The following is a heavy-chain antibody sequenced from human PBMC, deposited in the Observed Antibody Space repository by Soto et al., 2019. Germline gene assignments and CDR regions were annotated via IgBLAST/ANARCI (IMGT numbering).Heavy chain of an antibody. V-gene: IGHV1-8*01. D-gene: IGHD5-18*01. CDR3: ARGYSYGYGTAYYYYFYGMDV. CDR2: MNPRSGNT. CDR1: GYTFTSYD. J-gene: IGHJ6*02. Sequence: ASVKVSCKASGYTFTSYDINWVRQATGQGLEWMGWMNPRSGNTGYAQKFQGRVTMTRNTSISTAYMELSSLRSEDTAVYYCARGYSYGYGTAYYYYFYGMDVWGQGTTVTVSS.